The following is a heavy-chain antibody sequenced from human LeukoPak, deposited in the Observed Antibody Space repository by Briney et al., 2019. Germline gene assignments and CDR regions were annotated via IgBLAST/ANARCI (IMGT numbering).Heavy chain of an antibody. D-gene: IGHD5-12*01. CDR1: GYTFSSYG. CDR3: ARVNRGYSGYDYTTPPDY. V-gene: IGHV1-18*01. J-gene: IGHJ4*02. Sequence: ASVKVSCKASGYTFSSYGMSWVRQAPGQGLEWMGWISTYNGNTNYAQKLQGRVTMTTDTSTSTAYMELRSLRSDDTAVYYCARVNRGYSGYDYTTPPDYWGQGTLVTVSS. CDR2: ISTYNGNT.